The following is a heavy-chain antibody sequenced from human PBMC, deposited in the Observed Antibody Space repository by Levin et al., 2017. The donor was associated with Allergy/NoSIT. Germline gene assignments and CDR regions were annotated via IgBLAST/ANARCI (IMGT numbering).Heavy chain of an antibody. CDR2: INPNSGGT. CDR3: ARSRTGITGTLNWFDP. V-gene: IGHV1-2*06. J-gene: IGHJ5*02. D-gene: IGHD1-20*01. Sequence: ASVKVSCKASGYTFTGYYMHWVRQAPGQGLEWMGRINPNSGGTNYAQKFQGRVTMTRDTSISTAYMELSRLRSDDTAVYYCARSRTGITGTLNWFDPWGQGTLVTVSS. CDR1: GYTFTGYY.